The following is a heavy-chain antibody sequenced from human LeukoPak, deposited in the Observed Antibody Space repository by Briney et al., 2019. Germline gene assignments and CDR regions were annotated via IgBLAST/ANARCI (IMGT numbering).Heavy chain of an antibody. J-gene: IGHJ4*02. CDR3: ARNPTGDYDY. CDR2: INSDGSIT. V-gene: IGHV3-74*01. Sequence: GGSLRLSCAASGFTFRDYWMHWVRQVPGKGLLWVSHINSDGSITDYADSVKGRFTISRDNARNTLSLQMDSLRVEDTAVYYCARNPTGDYDYWSQGALVTVSS. D-gene: IGHD2-8*02. CDR1: GFTFRDYW.